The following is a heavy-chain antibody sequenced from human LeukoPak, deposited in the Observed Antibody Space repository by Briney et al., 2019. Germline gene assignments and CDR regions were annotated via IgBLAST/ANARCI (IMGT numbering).Heavy chain of an antibody. CDR3: AKGLSIRGGRNNYYHYYGMDV. Sequence: GGSLRLSCAASGFTFSSYAMSWVRQAPGKGLERVSTISGSGGSTDYADSVKGRFTISRDNSKNTLYLQMNSLRAEDTAVYYCAKGLSIRGGRNNYYHYYGMDVWGQGTTVTVSS. CDR1: GFTFSSYA. J-gene: IGHJ6*02. CDR2: ISGSGGST. V-gene: IGHV3-23*01. D-gene: IGHD2/OR15-2a*01.